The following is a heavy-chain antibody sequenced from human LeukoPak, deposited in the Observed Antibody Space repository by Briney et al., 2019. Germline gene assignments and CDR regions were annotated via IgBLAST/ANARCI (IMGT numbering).Heavy chain of an antibody. V-gene: IGHV4-38-2*01. J-gene: IGHJ4*02. CDR1: GYSISSDYY. CDR2: VYHSGST. D-gene: IGHD3-16*02. Sequence: SETLSLTCAISGYSISSDYYWGWIRQPPGKGLEWIGNVYHSGSTYYNPSLKSRVTISVDTSKNQLSLKMSSVTAADTAVYYCARGGEYDYVWGSYREYYFDYWGQGTLVTVSS. CDR3: ARGGEYDYVWGSYREYYFDY.